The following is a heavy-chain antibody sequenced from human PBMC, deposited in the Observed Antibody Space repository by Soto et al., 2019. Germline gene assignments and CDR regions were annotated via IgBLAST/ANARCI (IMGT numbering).Heavy chain of an antibody. D-gene: IGHD3-10*01. J-gene: IGHJ3*02. CDR1: GGSISSYY. V-gene: IGHV4-59*01. Sequence: QVQLQESGPGLVKPSETLSLTCTVSGGSISSYYWSWIRQPPGKGLEWIGYIYYSGSTNYNPSLKSRVPISVDSSKNQFSLKRGSVTAADTAVYYCARVWGGAFDIWGQGTMVTVSS. CDR3: ARVWGGAFDI. CDR2: IYYSGST.